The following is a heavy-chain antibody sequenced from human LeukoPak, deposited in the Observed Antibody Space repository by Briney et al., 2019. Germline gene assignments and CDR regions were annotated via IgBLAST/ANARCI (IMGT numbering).Heavy chain of an antibody. Sequence: GGSLRLSCEASGFTFDNYAVSWVRQVPGKGLEYISGINWNGGSIVYADSVKGRFTISRDNSKNSLYLQMGSLRADDTALYHCARYGDPHYYYFYMDVWGKGTTVTVSS. J-gene: IGHJ6*03. V-gene: IGHV3-20*01. CDR3: ARYGDPHYYYFYMDV. D-gene: IGHD4-17*01. CDR1: GFTFDNYA. CDR2: INWNGGSI.